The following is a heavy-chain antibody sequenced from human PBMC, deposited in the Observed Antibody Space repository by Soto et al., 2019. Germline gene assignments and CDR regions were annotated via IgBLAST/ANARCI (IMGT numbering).Heavy chain of an antibody. CDR3: AREETWMEMGRYPGPKPSQSYYGMAV. D-gene: IGHD3-16*02. CDR2: IIPMSGRPRGLGGTIPFFGSI. CDR1: GGTFSNCA. J-gene: IGHJ6*02. Sequence: QVHLVQSGAEVKKPGSSVKVSCKTSGGTFSNCAINWVRQAPGQGLEWMGGIIPMSGRPRGLGGTIPFFGSINYAQKTQGRVNISADETTRTAYMELSSLASEDTAVYYCAREETWMEMGRYPGPKPSQSYYGMAVWGQGTTVTVSS. V-gene: IGHV1-69*01.